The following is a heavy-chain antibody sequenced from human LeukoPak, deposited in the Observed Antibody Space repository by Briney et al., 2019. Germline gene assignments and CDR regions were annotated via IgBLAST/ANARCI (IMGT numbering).Heavy chain of an antibody. CDR1: GGTFSSYA. V-gene: IGHV1-69*04. CDR2: IIPILGIA. CDR3: ASRTESSGHDY. J-gene: IGHJ4*02. Sequence: ASVKVSCKASGGTFSSYAISWVRQAPGQGLEWMGRIIPILGIANYAQKFQGRVTITADKSTSTAYMELSSLRSEDTAVYYCASRTESSGHDYWGQGTLVTVSS. D-gene: IGHD6-19*01.